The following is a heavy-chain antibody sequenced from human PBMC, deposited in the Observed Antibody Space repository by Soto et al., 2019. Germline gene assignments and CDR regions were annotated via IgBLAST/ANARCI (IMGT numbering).Heavy chain of an antibody. Sequence: SETLSLTCAVYGGSFSGYYWSWIRQPPGKGLEWIGYIYYSGSTNYNPSLKSRVTISVDTSKNQFSLKLSSVTAADTAVYYCARAFTTPHFYYYYYMDVWGKGTTVTVSS. J-gene: IGHJ6*03. CDR3: ARAFTTPHFYYYYYMDV. CDR2: IYYSGST. V-gene: IGHV4-59*01. D-gene: IGHD3-3*01. CDR1: GGSFSGYY.